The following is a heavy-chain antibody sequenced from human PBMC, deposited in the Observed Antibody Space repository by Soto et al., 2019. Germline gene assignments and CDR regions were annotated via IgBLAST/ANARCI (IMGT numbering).Heavy chain of an antibody. CDR3: ASCSYYDSSGYPQDYGIDV. D-gene: IGHD3-22*01. J-gene: IGHJ6*02. V-gene: IGHV3-7*03. Sequence: GGSLRLSCAASGFTFSSYWMSWVRQAPGKGLEWVANIKQDGSEKYYVDSVKGRFTISRDNAKNSLYLQMNSLRAEDTAVYYCASCSYYDSSGYPQDYGIDVWGQGTTVTVSS. CDR1: GFTFSSYW. CDR2: IKQDGSEK.